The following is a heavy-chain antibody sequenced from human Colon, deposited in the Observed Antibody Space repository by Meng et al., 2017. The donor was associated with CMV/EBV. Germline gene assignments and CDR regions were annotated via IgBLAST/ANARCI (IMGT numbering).Heavy chain of an antibody. CDR3: ARSPDIVVVPATLGMDV. CDR1: YTFTSYG. V-gene: IGHV1-18*01. D-gene: IGHD2-2*01. CDR2: ISAYNGNT. Sequence: YTFTSYGISWVRQAPGQGLEWMGWISAYNGNTNYAQKIQGRVTVTTDTSTSTAYMELRSLRSDDTAVYYCARSPDIVVVPATLGMDVWGQGTTVTVSS. J-gene: IGHJ6*02.